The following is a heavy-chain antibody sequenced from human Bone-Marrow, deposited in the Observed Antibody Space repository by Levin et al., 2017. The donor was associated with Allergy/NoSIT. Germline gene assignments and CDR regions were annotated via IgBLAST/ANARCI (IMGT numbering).Heavy chain of an antibody. CDR1: GFTFSSYW. V-gene: IGHV3-7*01. D-gene: IGHD6-19*01. Sequence: SGGSLRLSCAASGFTFSSYWMSWVRQAPEKGLEWVANIRQDESERYYVDSVRGRFTISRDNAKNSLYLQMNNLRADDTAVYYCARSTSGWYDLDYWGQGTLVTVSS. CDR2: IRQDESER. J-gene: IGHJ4*02. CDR3: ARSTSGWYDLDY.